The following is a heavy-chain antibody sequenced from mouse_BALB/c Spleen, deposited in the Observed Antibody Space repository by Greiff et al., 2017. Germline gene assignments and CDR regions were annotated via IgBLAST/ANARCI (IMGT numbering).Heavy chain of an antibody. CDR1: GYTFTSYW. Sequence: QVQLQQSGAELARPGASVKLSCKASGYTFTSYWMQWVKQRPGQGLEWIGAIYPGDGDTRYTQKFKGKATLTADKSSSTAYMQLSSLASEDSAVYYCARDWDGGFAYWGQGTLVTVSA. V-gene: IGHV1-87*01. CDR2: IYPGDGDT. J-gene: IGHJ3*01. D-gene: IGHD4-1*01. CDR3: ARDWDGGFAY.